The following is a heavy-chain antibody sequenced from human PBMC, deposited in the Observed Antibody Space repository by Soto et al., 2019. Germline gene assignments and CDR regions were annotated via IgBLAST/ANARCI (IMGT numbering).Heavy chain of an antibody. CDR3: AMTRLYDTGTNDYHRDALDI. V-gene: IGHV3-23*01. D-gene: IGHD3-22*01. J-gene: IGHJ3*02. Sequence: EVQLLESGGGMVEPRGSLKLSCEASGFSFGTYVMNWVRQAPGKGLEWVSGISGSGGRVYSADSVKGRFTISRDNSRNTLYLQMNSLRAEDTAIYYCAMTRLYDTGTNDYHRDALDIWGQGTQVIVSS. CDR1: GFSFGTYV. CDR2: ISGSGGRV.